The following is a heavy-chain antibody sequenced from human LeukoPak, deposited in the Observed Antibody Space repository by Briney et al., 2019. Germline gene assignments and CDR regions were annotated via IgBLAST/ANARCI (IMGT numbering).Heavy chain of an antibody. J-gene: IGHJ6*03. CDR2: MYYSGST. CDR1: GGAITNYY. Sequence: SETLSLTCTVSGGAITNYYWSWIRQPPGKGLEWIGYMYYSGSTNYNPSLKSRVTMSVDTSNNQISLKMTSLTAADTAVYYCARAPAGQPYHYMDVWGKGTTVTVSS. D-gene: IGHD2-2*01. CDR3: ARAPAGQPYHYMDV. V-gene: IGHV4-59*01.